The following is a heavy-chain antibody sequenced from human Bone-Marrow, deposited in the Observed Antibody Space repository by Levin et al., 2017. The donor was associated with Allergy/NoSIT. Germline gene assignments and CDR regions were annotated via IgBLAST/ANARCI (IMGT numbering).Heavy chain of an antibody. V-gene: IGHV3-30*18. CDR1: GFTFSSYG. D-gene: IGHD1-26*01. Sequence: GGSLRLSCAASGFTFSSYGMHWVRQAPGKGLEWVAVISYDGSNKYYADSVKGRFTISRDNSKNTLYLQMNSLRAEDTAVYYCAKDRMRELLRIDYWGQGTLVTVSS. CDR2: ISYDGSNK. J-gene: IGHJ4*02. CDR3: AKDRMRELLRIDY.